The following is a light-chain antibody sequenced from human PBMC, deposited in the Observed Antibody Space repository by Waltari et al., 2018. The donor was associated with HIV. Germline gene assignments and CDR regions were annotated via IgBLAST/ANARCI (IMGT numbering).Light chain of an antibody. V-gene: IGLV1-44*01. CDR3: ATLDDSLNGPV. CDR2: SNN. Sequence: QSVLTQPPSVSGTPGQRVTISCSGSSSNTGDNSVSWYQRFPGTAPKLLIYSNNQRPSGVPDRFSGSKSGTSASLAISGLQSEDEADYYCATLDDSLNGPVFGGGTKVTAL. CDR1: SSNTGDNS. J-gene: IGLJ2*01.